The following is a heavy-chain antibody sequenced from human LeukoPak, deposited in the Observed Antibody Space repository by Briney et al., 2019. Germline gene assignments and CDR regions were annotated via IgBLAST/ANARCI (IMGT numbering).Heavy chain of an antibody. CDR1: GFTFSNYW. Sequence: GGSLSLSCAASGFTFSNYWMTWVRQAPGKGPEWVATIKQDGSDQYYVDSVKGRFTISRDNAKNSLYLQMNSLGAEDTAVYYCGRITMRWGDYWGQGTLVTVSS. CDR3: GRITMRWGDY. D-gene: IGHD5-24*01. J-gene: IGHJ4*02. V-gene: IGHV3-7*01. CDR2: IKQDGSDQ.